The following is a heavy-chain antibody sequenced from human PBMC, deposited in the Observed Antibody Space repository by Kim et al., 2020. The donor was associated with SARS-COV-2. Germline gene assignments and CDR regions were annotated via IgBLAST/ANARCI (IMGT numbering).Heavy chain of an antibody. J-gene: IGHJ6*02. CDR3: AREAPLRYYYGMDV. Sequence: SETLSLTCTVSGGSISSSCYYWGWIRQPPGKGLEWIGSIYYSGSTYYNPSLKSRVTISVDTSKNQFSLKLSSVTAADTAVYYCAREAPLRYYYGMDVWG. CDR1: GGSISSSCYY. D-gene: IGHD3-16*01. CDR2: IYYSGST. V-gene: IGHV4-39*07.